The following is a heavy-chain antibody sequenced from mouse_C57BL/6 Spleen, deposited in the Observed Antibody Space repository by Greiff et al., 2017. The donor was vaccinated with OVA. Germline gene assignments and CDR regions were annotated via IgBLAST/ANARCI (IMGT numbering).Heavy chain of an antibody. CDR1: GYTFTDHT. J-gene: IGHJ2*01. V-gene: IGHV1-78*01. CDR3: ARVNDGYPYYFDY. D-gene: IGHD2-3*01. Sequence: QVQLQPSDAELVKPGASVKISCKVSGYTFTDHTIHWMKQRPEQGLEWIGYIYPRDGSTKYHEKFKGKATLTADKSSSTAYMQLNSLTSEDSAVYFCARVNDGYPYYFDYWGQGTTLTVSS. CDR2: IYPRDGST.